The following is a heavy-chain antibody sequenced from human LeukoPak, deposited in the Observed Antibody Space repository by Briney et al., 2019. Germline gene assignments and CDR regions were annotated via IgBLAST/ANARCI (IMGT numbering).Heavy chain of an antibody. V-gene: IGHV3-30-3*01. D-gene: IGHD1-14*01. Sequence: GGSLRLSCTASGFTFSSYAMHWVRQAPGKGLEWVAVISYDGSNKYYAASVRGRFTISRDNSKNTLYLEMNSLRAEDTAVYYCAKCGAASRTTCQESAFDMWGQGTMVTVSS. J-gene: IGHJ3*02. CDR3: AKCGAASRTTCQESAFDM. CDR1: GFTFSSYA. CDR2: ISYDGSNK.